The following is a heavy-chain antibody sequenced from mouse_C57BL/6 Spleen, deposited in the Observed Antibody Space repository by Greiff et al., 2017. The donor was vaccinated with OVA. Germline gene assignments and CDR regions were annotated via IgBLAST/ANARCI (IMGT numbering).Heavy chain of an antibody. J-gene: IGHJ2*01. V-gene: IGHV1-5*01. D-gene: IGHD4-1*01. CDR2: IYPGNSDT. Sequence: VQLQQSGTVQARPGASVKMSCKTSGYTFTSYWMHWVKQRPGQGLEWIGAIYPGNSDTSYNQKFKGKAKLTAVTSASTAYMERSSLTNEDSAVYYCTRRKRGRSDYFDDWGKGTTLTVSS. CDR1: GYTFTSYW. CDR3: TRRKRGRSDYFDD.